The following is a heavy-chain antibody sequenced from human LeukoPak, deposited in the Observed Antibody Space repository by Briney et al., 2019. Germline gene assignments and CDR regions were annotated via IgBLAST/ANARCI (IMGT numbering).Heavy chain of an antibody. J-gene: IGHJ5*02. CDR1: GFTFSSYS. Sequence: PGGSLRLSCAASGFTFSSYSMNWVRQAPGRGLEWVSSISSISSYIYYADAVKGRFTISRDNAKISLYLQMNSLRSEDTAVYYCARDNSMEDTAWWFDPWGQGTLVTVSS. D-gene: IGHD1-1*01. CDR3: ARDNSMEDTAWWFDP. V-gene: IGHV3-21*04. CDR2: ISSISSYI.